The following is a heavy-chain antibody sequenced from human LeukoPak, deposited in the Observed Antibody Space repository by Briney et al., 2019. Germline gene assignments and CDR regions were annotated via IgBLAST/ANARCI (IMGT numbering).Heavy chain of an antibody. CDR2: VYSNGRP. V-gene: IGHV4-39*01. Sequence: SETLSLTCTVSGASISGTTYYWGWIRQPPGKGLEWVGTVYSNGRPYYNPSLKSRVAIYVDTSKNQFFLNVTSVTAADTAVYYCSRARAPVVIDVGYWGQGNLVSLAS. CDR3: SRARAPVVIDVGY. J-gene: IGHJ4*02. D-gene: IGHD3-22*01. CDR1: GASISGTTYY.